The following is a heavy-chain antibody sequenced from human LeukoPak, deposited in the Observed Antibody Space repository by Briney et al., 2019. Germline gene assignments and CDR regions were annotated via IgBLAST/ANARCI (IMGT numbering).Heavy chain of an antibody. CDR2: ISGSGDTT. V-gene: IGHV3-23*01. CDR1: RFTFSSYA. Sequence: GGSLRLSCAASRFTFSSYAMTWVRQAPGEGLEWVSGISGSGDTTYYADSVKGRFTISRDNSKNTLYLQMNSLRAEDTAVYYCAKDPVYGSGQSHPSDYWGQGTLVTVSS. CDR3: AKDPVYGSGQSHPSDY. D-gene: IGHD3-3*01. J-gene: IGHJ4*02.